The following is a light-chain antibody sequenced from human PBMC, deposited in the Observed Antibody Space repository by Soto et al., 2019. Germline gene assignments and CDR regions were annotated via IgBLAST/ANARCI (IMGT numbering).Light chain of an antibody. CDR2: DVS. V-gene: IGLV2-11*01. Sequence: QSSLTQPRSVSGSPGQSVTISCTGTSSDVGNYNYVSWYQQHPGKAPKLMIHDVSKRPSGVPDRFSGSKSGNTASLTISGLQAEDEADYFCCSYAGSYTFVVFGGGTKLTVL. CDR3: CSYAGSYTFVV. J-gene: IGLJ2*01. CDR1: SSDVGNYNY.